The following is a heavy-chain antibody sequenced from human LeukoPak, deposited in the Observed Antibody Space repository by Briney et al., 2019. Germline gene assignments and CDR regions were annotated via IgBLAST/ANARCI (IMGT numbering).Heavy chain of an antibody. D-gene: IGHD6-19*01. V-gene: IGHV3-23*01. CDR2: IVGSGGTT. CDR3: AKARLSTGWAYNDY. CDR1: GFTFSNFA. Sequence: PGGSLGLSCAASGFTFSNFAMSWVRQAPGKGLEWASAIVGSGGTTFYADSVKGRFTISRDNSKNTVYPQMDSLRAEDTAVYYCAKARLSTGWAYNDYWGQGTLVTVSS. J-gene: IGHJ4*02.